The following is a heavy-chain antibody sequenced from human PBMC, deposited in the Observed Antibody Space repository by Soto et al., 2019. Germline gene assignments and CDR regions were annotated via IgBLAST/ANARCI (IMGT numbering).Heavy chain of an antibody. CDR3: ARFQTYYYGSGSLNWFDP. CDR1: GGSISSYY. J-gene: IGHJ5*02. V-gene: IGHV4-59*01. CDR2: IYYSGST. D-gene: IGHD3-10*01. Sequence: QVQLQESGPGLVKPSETLSLTCTVSGGSISSYYWSWIRQPPGKGLEWIGYIYYSGSTNYNPSLKSRVTISVDTSKNQFSLKLSSVTAADTAVYYCARFQTYYYGSGSLNWFDPWGQGTLVTVSS.